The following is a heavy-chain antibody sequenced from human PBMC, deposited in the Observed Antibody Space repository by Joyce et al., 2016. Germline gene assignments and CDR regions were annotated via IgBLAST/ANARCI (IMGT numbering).Heavy chain of an antibody. Sequence: EAQLLESGGGLVQPGGSLRLSCAASGFPFSNFGMSWVRQAPGKGLGWVSSISGSGGVAKYADSVKGRFTISRDNSKNTLFLEMGSLRVEDTAVYYCARGLFGSNWGDYWGQGTLVTVSS. V-gene: IGHV3-23*01. D-gene: IGHD3-10*01. J-gene: IGHJ4*02. CDR2: ISGSGGVA. CDR1: GFPFSNFG. CDR3: ARGLFGSNWGDY.